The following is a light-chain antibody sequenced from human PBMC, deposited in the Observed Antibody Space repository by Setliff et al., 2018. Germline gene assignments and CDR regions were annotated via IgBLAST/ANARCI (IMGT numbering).Light chain of an antibody. CDR3: SSHTTGSTPYV. V-gene: IGLV2-18*02. CDR2: EVN. CDR1: FSDIGTYDR. Sequence: QSALTQPPSVSGSLGQSVAISCVGTFSDIGTYDRVSWYQQFPGTAPRLIIFEVNNRPLGVPDRFSGSKSGYTASLTISGLRTEDEADYYCSSHTTGSTPYVLGPGTKVTVL. J-gene: IGLJ1*01.